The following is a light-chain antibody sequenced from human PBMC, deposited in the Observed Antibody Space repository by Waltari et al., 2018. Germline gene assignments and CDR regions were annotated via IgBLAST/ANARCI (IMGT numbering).Light chain of an antibody. J-gene: IGKJ1*01. CDR3: MQGIHLPRT. CDR2: EVS. CDR1: QTLRHSDGKTY. Sequence: DIVMTQTPLSLSVTPGQPASISCKSSQTLRHSDGKTYVYRFLQNPDQSPQHLIYEVSSRFTGVPDRFSDSGSGTDFTLKISRVEAEDVGVYYCMQGIHLPRTFGQGTKVEIK. V-gene: IGKV2-29*02.